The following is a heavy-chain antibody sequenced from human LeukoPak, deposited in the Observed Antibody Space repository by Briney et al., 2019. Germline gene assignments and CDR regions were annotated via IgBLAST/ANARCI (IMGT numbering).Heavy chain of an antibody. CDR3: ARVIVVVPIGVYHYYAMDV. CDR2: INYSGST. J-gene: IGHJ6*02. Sequence: SQTLSLTCTVSGDSISTGGYYWAWLRPHRERGLEWIGYINYSGSTHYNPSLQSRVTISVDTSKNQFSLNLNSVTAADTAVYYCARVIVVVPIGVYHYYAMDVWGQGTTVTVSS. D-gene: IGHD2-2*01. CDR1: GDSISTGGYY. V-gene: IGHV4-31*03.